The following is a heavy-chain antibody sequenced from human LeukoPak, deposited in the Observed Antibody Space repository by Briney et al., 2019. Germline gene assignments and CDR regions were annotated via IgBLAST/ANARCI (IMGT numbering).Heavy chain of an antibody. Sequence: ASETLSLTCTVSGVSISSYYWSWIRQPPGKGLEWIGYIYYSGSTNYNPSLKSRVTISVDTSNNQFSLKLSSVTAADTAVYYCARGEVVAEHWGQGTLVTVSS. CDR3: ARGEVVAEH. D-gene: IGHD2-15*01. CDR2: IYYSGST. J-gene: IGHJ4*02. CDR1: GVSISSYY. V-gene: IGHV4-59*01.